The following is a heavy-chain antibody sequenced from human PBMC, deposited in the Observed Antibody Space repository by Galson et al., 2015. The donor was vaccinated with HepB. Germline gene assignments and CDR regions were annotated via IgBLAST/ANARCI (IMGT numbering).Heavy chain of an antibody. Sequence: SVKVSCKASGGTFSSYAISWVRQAPGQGLEWMGGIIPIFGTANYAQKFQGRVTITADESTSTAYMELSSLRSEDTAVYYCASITMIVVVFDYWGQGTLVTVSS. CDR2: IIPIFGTA. J-gene: IGHJ4*02. CDR3: ASITMIVVVFDY. D-gene: IGHD3-22*01. V-gene: IGHV1-69*13. CDR1: GGTFSSYA.